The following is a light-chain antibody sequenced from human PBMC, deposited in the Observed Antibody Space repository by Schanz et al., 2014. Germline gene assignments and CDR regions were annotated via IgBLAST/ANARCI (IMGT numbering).Light chain of an antibody. CDR2: DVT. CDR3: CSYAGSSTLV. Sequence: QSALTQPASVSGSPGQSITISCSGTSSNVGSYNSVSWYQQRPGKAPKLMIYDVTTRPSGVSSRFSGSKSGNTASLTISGLQTEDEAHYYCCSYAGSSTLVFGGGTKLTVL. V-gene: IGLV2-23*02. CDR1: SSNVGSYNS. J-gene: IGLJ2*01.